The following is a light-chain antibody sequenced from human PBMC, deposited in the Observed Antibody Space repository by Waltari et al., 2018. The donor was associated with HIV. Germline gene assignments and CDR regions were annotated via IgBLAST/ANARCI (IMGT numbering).Light chain of an antibody. CDR1: QSVLYSSNNKDY. J-gene: IGKJ4*01. V-gene: IGKV4-1*01. CDR2: WAS. CDR3: QQYYSTPVT. Sequence: DIVMTQSPDSLAVSLGERATINCKSSQSVLYSSNNKDYLAWYQQKPAQPPKLLFYWASTRESGVPDRFGGSGSGTNFTLTINSLQAEDVAVYDCQQYYSTPVTFGGGTKVEIK.